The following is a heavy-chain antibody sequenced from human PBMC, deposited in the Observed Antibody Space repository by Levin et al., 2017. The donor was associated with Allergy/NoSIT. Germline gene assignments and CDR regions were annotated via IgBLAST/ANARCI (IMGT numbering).Heavy chain of an antibody. Sequence: PGGSLRLSCAASGFTFSSYGMHWVRQAPGKGLEWVAVIWYDGSNKYHADSVKGRFTISRDNSKNTLYLQMNSLRAEDTAVYSCARDNDYATAFDIWGQGTMVTVSS. CDR1: GFTFSSYG. D-gene: IGHD4-17*01. J-gene: IGHJ3*02. CDR2: IWYDGSNK. CDR3: ARDNDYATAFDI. V-gene: IGHV3-33*01.